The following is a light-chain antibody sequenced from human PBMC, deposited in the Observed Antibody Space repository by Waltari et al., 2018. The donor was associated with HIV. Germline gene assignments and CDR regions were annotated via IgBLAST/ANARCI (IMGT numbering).Light chain of an antibody. CDR2: GKN. CDR1: SLRSYY. J-gene: IGLJ2*01. Sequence: SSELTQDPAVSVALGQTVRITCQGDSLRSYYASWYQQKPGQAPVLVIYGKNNLPSGIPDRFSDSSSGNTASLTITGAQAEDEADYYCNSRDSSGNHVVFGGGTKLTVL. V-gene: IGLV3-19*01. CDR3: NSRDSSGNHVV.